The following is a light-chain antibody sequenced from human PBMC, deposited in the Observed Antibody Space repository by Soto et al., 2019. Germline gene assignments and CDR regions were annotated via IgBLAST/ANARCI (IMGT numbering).Light chain of an antibody. CDR1: SSDVGGYNF. V-gene: IGLV2-14*01. Sequence: QSALTQPASVSGSPGQSITISCTGTSSDVGGYNFVSWYQQHPGRAPKLIIYDVSNRPSGVSSRFSGSKSGNTAYLTISGLQAEDEASYYCISYTSSRTVVFGGGTQLTVL. CDR3: ISYTSSRTVV. CDR2: DVS. J-gene: IGLJ2*01.